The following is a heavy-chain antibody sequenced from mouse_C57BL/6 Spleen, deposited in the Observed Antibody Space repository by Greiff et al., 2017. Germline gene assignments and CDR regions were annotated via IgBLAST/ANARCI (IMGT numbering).Heavy chain of an antibody. V-gene: IGHV3-6*01. CDR2: ISYDGSN. CDR3: AREGGLGRAFDY. CDR1: GYSITSGYY. Sequence: VQLKQSGPGLVKPSQSLSLTCSVTGYSITSGYYWNWIRQFPGNKLEWMGYISYDGSNNYNPSLKNRISITRDTSKNQFFLKLNSVTTEDTATYYCAREGGLGRAFDYWGQGTTLTVSS. D-gene: IGHD4-1*01. J-gene: IGHJ2*01.